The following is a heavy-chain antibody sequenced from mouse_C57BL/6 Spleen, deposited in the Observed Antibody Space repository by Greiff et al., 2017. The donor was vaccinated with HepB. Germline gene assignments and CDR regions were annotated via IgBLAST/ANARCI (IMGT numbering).Heavy chain of an antibody. Sequence: QVQLQQPGAELVRPGASVTLSCKASGYTFTDYEMHWVKQTPVHGLEWIGAINPETGGTAYNQKFKGKARLTADKSSSTAYMQLRSLTSEASAVYYCRRRRWWDYFDYWGQGTTLTVSS. D-gene: IGHD1-1*02. CDR2: INPETGGT. CDR1: GYTFTDYE. V-gene: IGHV1-15*01. CDR3: RRRRWWDYFDY. J-gene: IGHJ2*01.